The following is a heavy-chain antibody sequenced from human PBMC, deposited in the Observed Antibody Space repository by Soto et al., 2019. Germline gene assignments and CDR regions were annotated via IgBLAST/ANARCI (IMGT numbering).Heavy chain of an antibody. CDR2: IYSDGST. CDR1: GFTVRTNY. V-gene: IGHV3-66*01. CDR3: ARGVGDSAEDGAAFDI. D-gene: IGHD3-10*01. J-gene: IGHJ3*02. Sequence: EVQLLESGGGLVQPGGSLRLSSAASGFTVRTNYMSWVRQAPGKGLEWVSVIYSDGSTYYADSVKGRFTISRDNYRNTLDLQKSSPRAEDTAVYYCARGVGDSAEDGAAFDIWGQGNMVTVSS.